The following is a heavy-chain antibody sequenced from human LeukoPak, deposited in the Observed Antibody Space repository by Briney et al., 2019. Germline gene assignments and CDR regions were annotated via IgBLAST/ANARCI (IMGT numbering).Heavy chain of an antibody. Sequence: SETLSLTCTVSGGSISSGGYYWSWIRQHPGKGLEWIGYIYYSGSTYYNPSLKSRVTISVDTSKNQFSLKLSSVTAADTAVYYCARRSPRVPAGFDPWGQGTLVTVSS. CDR3: ARRSPRVPAGFDP. V-gene: IGHV4-31*03. CDR1: GGSISSGGYY. J-gene: IGHJ5*02. D-gene: IGHD2-2*01. CDR2: IYYSGST.